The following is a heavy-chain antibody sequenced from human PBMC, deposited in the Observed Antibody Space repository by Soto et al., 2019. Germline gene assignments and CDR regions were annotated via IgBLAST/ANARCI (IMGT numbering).Heavy chain of an antibody. CDR2: INSDGSST. D-gene: IGHD5-18*01. J-gene: IGHJ6*02. Sequence: EVQLVESGGGLVQPGGSLRLSCAASGFTFSSYWMHWVRQAPGKGLVWVSRINSDGSSTSYADSVKGRFTISRDNAKNTLYLQMNSLRAEDTAVYYCARDQSSGIQLWPDYYYYGMDVWGQGTTVTVSS. CDR3: ARDQSSGIQLWPDYYYYGMDV. V-gene: IGHV3-74*01. CDR1: GFTFSSYW.